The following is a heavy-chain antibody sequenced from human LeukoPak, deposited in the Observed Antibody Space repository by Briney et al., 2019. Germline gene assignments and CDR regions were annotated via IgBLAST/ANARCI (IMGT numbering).Heavy chain of an antibody. D-gene: IGHD3-22*01. Sequence: GGSLRLSCAASGFAFGSSWMNWVRQAPGKGLEWVARINPDGSEQDYVESVKGRFTISRDNAKNSVSLVMDTVSAGDTAVYFCARGQRSDSGYSPFDSWGQGTLVTVSS. CDR1: GFAFGSSW. J-gene: IGHJ4*02. V-gene: IGHV3-7*04. CDR3: ARGQRSDSGYSPFDS. CDR2: INPDGSEQ.